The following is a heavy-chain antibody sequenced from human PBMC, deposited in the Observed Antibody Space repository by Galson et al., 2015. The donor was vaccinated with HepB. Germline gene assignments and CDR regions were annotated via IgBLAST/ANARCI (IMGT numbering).Heavy chain of an antibody. V-gene: IGHV4-34*01. CDR1: GGSFSGYY. D-gene: IGHD3-10*01. CDR2: INHSGST. J-gene: IGHJ6*02. CDR3: ARGNPLWFGGTSGGLDV. Sequence: TLSLTCAVYGGSFSGYYWTCIRQPPGKGLEWIGEINHSGSTNYNPSLKSRVTISIDTSKNQFSLKLNSMTAADTAIYYCARGNPLWFGGTSGGLDVWGQGTTVTVSS.